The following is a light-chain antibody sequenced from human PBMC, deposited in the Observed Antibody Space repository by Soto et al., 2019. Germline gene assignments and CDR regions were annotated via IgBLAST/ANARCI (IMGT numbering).Light chain of an antibody. J-gene: IGKJ2*03. CDR3: QQYSPYSDS. V-gene: IGKV1-5*03. CDR1: QSTTGW. CDR2: GTS. Sequence: DIQMTQSPSTLSASIGDRVTITCRASQSTTGWLAWYQQKPGKAPKLLIYGTSSLETGVPSRFSGSGSGTEFTLTITYLQPDDFATYYCQQYSPYSDSFGQGTKLEIK.